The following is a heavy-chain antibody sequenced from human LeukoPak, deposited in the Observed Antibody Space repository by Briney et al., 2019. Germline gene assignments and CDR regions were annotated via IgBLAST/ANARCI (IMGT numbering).Heavy chain of an antibody. V-gene: IGHV5-51*01. D-gene: IGHD6-6*01. CDR3: ARSYSSSSSFDY. Sequence: GDSLKISCKGSGYSFTNYWTGWVRQMPGKGLEWMGIIWPGDSDTRYSPSFQGQVTISADKSISTAYLQWSSLKASDTAMYYCARSYSSSSSFDYWGQGTLVTVSS. CDR1: GYSFTNYW. J-gene: IGHJ4*02. CDR2: IWPGDSDT.